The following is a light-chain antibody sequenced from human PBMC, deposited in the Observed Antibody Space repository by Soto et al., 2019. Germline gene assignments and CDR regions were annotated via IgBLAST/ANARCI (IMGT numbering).Light chain of an antibody. CDR3: QHYKTYSPWT. V-gene: IGKV1-5*03. Sequence: DVQMTQSPSTLSASIGDRVTITCRASQSISDRLAWYQQKPGKAPKLLMYKASTLESGVPSRFSGSGSGTEFTLTISSLHPEDFATYYCQHYKTYSPWTFGQGTKVDIK. CDR1: QSISDR. J-gene: IGKJ1*01. CDR2: KAS.